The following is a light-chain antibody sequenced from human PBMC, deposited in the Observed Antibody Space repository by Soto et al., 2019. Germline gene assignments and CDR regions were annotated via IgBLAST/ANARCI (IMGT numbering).Light chain of an antibody. CDR2: GTT. CDR3: QQYNNWPKT. V-gene: IGKV3-15*01. Sequence: EIVMTQSPATLSVSPGERATLSCRASQSISSSLAWYQQRPGQAPRLLTYGTTTRAAGVPSRFSGSGSGAEFTLTISSLQSEDFAFYYCQQYNNWPKTFGQGTKVDIK. J-gene: IGKJ1*01. CDR1: QSISSS.